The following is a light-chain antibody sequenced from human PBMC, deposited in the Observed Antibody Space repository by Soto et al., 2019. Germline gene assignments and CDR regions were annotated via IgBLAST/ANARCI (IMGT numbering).Light chain of an antibody. CDR3: ATWDDSLNGFYV. V-gene: IGLV1-47*01. CDR2: RNN. CDR1: TSNIGSNY. Sequence: QSVLTQPPSAPGTPGQGVTISCSESTSNIGSNYVYWYQQLPGTAPKLLIYRNNQRPSGVPDRFSGSRSGTSASLAISGLRSDDEADYFCATWDDSLNGFYVFGTGTKVTVL. J-gene: IGLJ1*01.